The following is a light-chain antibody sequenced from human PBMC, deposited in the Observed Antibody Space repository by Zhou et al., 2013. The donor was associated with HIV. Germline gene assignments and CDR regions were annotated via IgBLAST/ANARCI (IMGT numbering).Light chain of an antibody. J-gene: IGKJ5*01. V-gene: IGKV3-11*01. Sequence: EIVLAQSPPTLSLSPGERATLSCRAGQNVKNYLGWYQQKPGQAPRLLIYDAFNRAPGIPARFSGSGSGTDFTLTISSLEPEDFGVYYCQQRLSWPITFGQGTRLEI. CDR1: QNVKNY. CDR2: DAF. CDR3: QQRLSWPIT.